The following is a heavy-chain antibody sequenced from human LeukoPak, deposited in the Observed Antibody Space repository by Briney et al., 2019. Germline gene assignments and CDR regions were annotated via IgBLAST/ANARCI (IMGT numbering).Heavy chain of an antibody. Sequence: ASVKVSCKASGYTFSNYYVHWVRQAPGQGLEWMGTIKPSGGGTSYALKFQGRVTLTRDTSTSTAYMELSSLRSEDTAVYYCARDHFDSSGYHYLLGYFEHWGQGTLVTVSS. J-gene: IGHJ1*01. CDR1: GYTFSNYY. CDR2: IKPSGGGT. CDR3: ARDHFDSSGYHYLLGYFEH. D-gene: IGHD3-22*01. V-gene: IGHV1-46*01.